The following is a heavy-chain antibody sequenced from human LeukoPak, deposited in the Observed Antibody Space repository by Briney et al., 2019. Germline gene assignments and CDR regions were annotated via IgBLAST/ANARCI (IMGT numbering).Heavy chain of an antibody. CDR2: MNPNSGNT. CDR3: ARANYDSSGYYSFDY. CDR1: GYTFTSYD. J-gene: IGHJ4*02. V-gene: IGHV1-8*01. Sequence: ASVKVSCKASGYTFTSYDINWVRQATGQGLEWMRWMNPNSGNTGYAQKFQGRVTMTRNTSISTAYMELSSLRSEDTAVYYCARANYDSSGYYSFDYWGQGTLVTVSS. D-gene: IGHD3-22*01.